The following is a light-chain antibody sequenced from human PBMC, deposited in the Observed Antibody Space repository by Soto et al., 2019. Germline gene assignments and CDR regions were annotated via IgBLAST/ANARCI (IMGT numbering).Light chain of an antibody. CDR2: AAS. V-gene: IGKV3-20*01. J-gene: IGKJ1*01. Sequence: EIVLTQSPGTLSLSPGERATLSCRASQSVSSSSLAWYQQKPGQAPRLLIYAASNRATDIPDRFTASGSGTDFTLIISRLEPEDFAVYYCQQYGRSLWTFGQGTKV. CDR1: QSVSSSS. CDR3: QQYGRSLWT.